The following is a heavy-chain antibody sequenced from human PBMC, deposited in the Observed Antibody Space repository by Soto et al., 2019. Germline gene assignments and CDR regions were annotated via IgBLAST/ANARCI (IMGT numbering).Heavy chain of an antibody. CDR3: ARATIVLVPAAMVSHWFDP. V-gene: IGHV4-4*02. Sequence: SETLSLTCAVSGDSISSDKWWSWVRQPPGKGLEWIGEVYHSGNTNYNPSLKSRVTISVDTSKNQFSLKLSSVTAADTAVYYCARATIVLVPAAMVSHWFDPWGQGTLVT. CDR2: VYHSGNT. D-gene: IGHD2-2*01. CDR1: GDSISSDKW. J-gene: IGHJ5*02.